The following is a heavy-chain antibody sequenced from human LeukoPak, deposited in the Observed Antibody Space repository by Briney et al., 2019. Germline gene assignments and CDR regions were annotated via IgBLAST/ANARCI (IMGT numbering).Heavy chain of an antibody. D-gene: IGHD3-3*01. CDR2: INHSGST. J-gene: IGHJ5*02. CDR1: GGSFSGYY. Sequence: NPSETLSLTCAVYGGSFSGYYWSWIRQPPGKGLEWMGEINHSGSTNYNPSLKSRVTISVDTSKNQFSLKLSSVTAADTAVYYCAVTDYDFWSGSRREFDPWGQGTLVTVSS. CDR3: AVTDYDFWSGSRREFDP. V-gene: IGHV4-34*01.